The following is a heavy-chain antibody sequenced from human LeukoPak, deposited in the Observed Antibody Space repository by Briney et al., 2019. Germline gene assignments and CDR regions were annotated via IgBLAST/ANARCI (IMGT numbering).Heavy chain of an antibody. CDR2: IYYSGST. CDR1: GGSISSYY. CDR3: ARDLEGHFGGFYFDY. Sequence: PSETLSLTCTVSGGSISSYYWGWIRQPPGKGLEWIGSIYYSGSTYYNPSLKSRVTISVDTSKNQFSLKLSSVTAADTAVYYCARDLEGHFGGFYFDYWGQGTLVTVSS. D-gene: IGHD2-21*01. V-gene: IGHV4-39*07. J-gene: IGHJ4*02.